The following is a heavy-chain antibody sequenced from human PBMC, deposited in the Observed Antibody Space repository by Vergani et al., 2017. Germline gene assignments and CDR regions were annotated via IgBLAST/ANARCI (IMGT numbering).Heavy chain of an antibody. V-gene: IGHV3-48*01. CDR2: IGVSDNSI. Sequence: DVRLVESGGGVVQPGRSLRLSCAASGFTFSAYRMNWVRQTPGKGLEWISYIGVSDNSIYYADSVMGRFAISRDNARNLVFLQMNSLRADDSALYFCVRDPDYSTFDSWGQGTLVTVSS. CDR3: VRDPDYSTFDS. CDR1: GFTFSAYR. J-gene: IGHJ4*02. D-gene: IGHD4-11*01.